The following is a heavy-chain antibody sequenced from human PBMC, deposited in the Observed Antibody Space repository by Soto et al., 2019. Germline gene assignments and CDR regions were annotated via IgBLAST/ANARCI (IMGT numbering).Heavy chain of an antibody. D-gene: IGHD3-10*01. Sequence: PGGSLRLSCAASGFTFSSYAMSWVRQAPGKGLEWVSGISASGGSTNYADSVKGRFTISRDNSKNTLYLQMNSLRAEDTAVYYCAKGGSSKYVYVYDFDYWGQGTLVTGS. CDR2: ISASGGST. CDR3: AKGGSSKYVYVYDFDY. CDR1: GFTFSSYA. V-gene: IGHV3-23*01. J-gene: IGHJ4*02.